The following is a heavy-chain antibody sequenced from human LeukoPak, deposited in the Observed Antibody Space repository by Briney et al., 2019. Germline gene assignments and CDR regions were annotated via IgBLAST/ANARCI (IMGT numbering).Heavy chain of an antibody. CDR1: AFIFSNYN. J-gene: IGHJ4*02. CDR3: ATADLTGYYGGDY. CDR2: ISSSATYI. D-gene: IGHD3-9*01. Sequence: PGGSLRLSCAASAFIFSNYNMIWVRQAPGKGLEWVSSISSSATYIYYADSVKGRFTISRDDAKHSLFLQMNSLRAEDTAVYYCATADLTGYYGGDYWGQGTLVTVSS. V-gene: IGHV3-21*01.